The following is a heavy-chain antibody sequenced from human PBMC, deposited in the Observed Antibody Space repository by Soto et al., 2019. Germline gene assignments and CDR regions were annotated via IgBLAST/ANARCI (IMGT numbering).Heavy chain of an antibody. V-gene: IGHV5-51*01. Sequence: GESLKISCKGSGYSFTSYWIGWVRQMPGKGLEWMGIIYPGDSDTRYSPSFQGQVTISATKSISTAYLQWSSLKASDTAMYDCARHSSPGWQQLVLGISDPSYYYGMDVWGQGTTVTVSS. CDR2: IYPGDSDT. CDR1: GYSFTSYW. J-gene: IGHJ6*02. D-gene: IGHD6-13*01. CDR3: ARHSSPGWQQLVLGISDPSYYYGMDV.